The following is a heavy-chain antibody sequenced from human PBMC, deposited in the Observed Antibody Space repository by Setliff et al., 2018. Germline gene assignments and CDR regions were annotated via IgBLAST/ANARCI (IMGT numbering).Heavy chain of an antibody. Sequence: PSETLSLTCTLSGGSLTQRYWTWIRQPAGKELEWIGRVSASGSTTYNPSLKSRVTMSVDTSRNQISLNLTSVTAADTAMYYCARERTIFGILVISGWFDPWGQGTVVTISS. V-gene: IGHV4-4*07. CDR2: VSASGST. D-gene: IGHD3-3*01. J-gene: IGHJ5*02. CDR3: ARERTIFGILVISGWFDP. CDR1: GGSLTQRY.